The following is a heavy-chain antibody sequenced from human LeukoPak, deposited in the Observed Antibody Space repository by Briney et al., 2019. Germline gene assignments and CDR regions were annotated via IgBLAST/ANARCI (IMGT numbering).Heavy chain of an antibody. D-gene: IGHD1-26*01. Sequence: PSETLSLTCTVSGGSISSSSYYWGWIRQPPGKGLEWVGSIYYSGSTYYNLSLKSRVTISVDTSKNQFSLKLSSVTAADTAVYYCARLKYSGSYRLIYFDYWGQGTLVTVSS. CDR3: ARLKYSGSYRLIYFDY. CDR2: IYYSGST. V-gene: IGHV4-39*01. J-gene: IGHJ4*02. CDR1: GGSISSSSYY.